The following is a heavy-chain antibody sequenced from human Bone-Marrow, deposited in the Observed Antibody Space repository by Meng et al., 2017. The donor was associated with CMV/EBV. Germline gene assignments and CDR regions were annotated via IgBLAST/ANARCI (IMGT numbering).Heavy chain of an antibody. Sequence: FTFTSYARHWVRQAPGNGLEWVAVISYDGSNKYYADSVKSRFTISRDNSKNTLYLQMNSLRAEDTAVSYCARAQRRYCSSTSCSVFDYWGQGTLVTVSS. J-gene: IGHJ4*02. CDR3: ARAQRRYCSSTSCSVFDY. D-gene: IGHD2-2*01. CDR2: ISYDGSNK. CDR1: FTFTSYA. V-gene: IGHV3-30*04.